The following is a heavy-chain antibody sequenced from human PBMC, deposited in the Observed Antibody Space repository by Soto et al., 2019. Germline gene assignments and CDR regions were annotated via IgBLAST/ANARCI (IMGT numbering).Heavy chain of an antibody. J-gene: IGHJ4*02. CDR2: INESGST. D-gene: IGHD1-1*01. V-gene: IGHV4-34*01. Sequence: QVQLQQWGAGLVKPSETLSLSCAVYGQSFSGHSWAWIRQPPGKGLEWIGEINESGSTYYNPSLKRRVTISTETSKNQLHLKLSSVSAADTAAYFCARGSGIVALPGELEDVKYDYWGQGTLVNVSS. CDR3: ARGSGIVALPGELEDVKYDY. CDR1: GQSFSGHS.